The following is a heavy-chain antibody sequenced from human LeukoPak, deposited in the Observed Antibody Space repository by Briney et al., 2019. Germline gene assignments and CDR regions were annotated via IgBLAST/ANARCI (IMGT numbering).Heavy chain of an antibody. CDR1: GGSISSSSYY. Sequence: PSETLSLTCTVSGGSISSSSYYWGWIRQPPGKGLEWIGSIYYSGSTYYNPSLKSRVTISVDTSKNQFSLKLSSVTAADTAVYYCAREAQYSSSFTYYFDYWGQGTWSPSPQ. CDR2: IYYSGST. J-gene: IGHJ4*02. D-gene: IGHD6-13*01. V-gene: IGHV4-39*07. CDR3: AREAQYSSSFTYYFDY.